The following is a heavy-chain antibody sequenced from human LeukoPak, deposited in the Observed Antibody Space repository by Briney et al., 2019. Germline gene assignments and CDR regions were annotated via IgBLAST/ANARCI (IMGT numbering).Heavy chain of an antibody. Sequence: GGSLRLSCAASGFTVSSNYMSWVRQAPGKGLERVSVIYSGCSTYYADSVKGRFTISRDKSKNTLYLQMNSLRAEDTAVYYCARDLGGSYDEGAFDIWGQGTMVTVSS. J-gene: IGHJ3*02. V-gene: IGHV3-66*02. CDR3: ARDLGGSYDEGAFDI. CDR1: GFTVSSNY. D-gene: IGHD1-26*01. CDR2: IYSGCST.